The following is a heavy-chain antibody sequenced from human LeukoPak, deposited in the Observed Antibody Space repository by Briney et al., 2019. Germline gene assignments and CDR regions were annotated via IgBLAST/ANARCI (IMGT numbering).Heavy chain of an antibody. CDR3: ASPPNSGYYYYYGMDV. CDR1: GYTFTSYD. Sequence: ASVXVSXKASGYTFTSYDINWVRQAAGQGLEWMGWMNPNSGNTGYAQKFQGRVTITRNTSISTAYMELSSLRSEDTAVYYCASPPNSGYYYYYGMDVWGQGTTVTVSS. V-gene: IGHV1-8*03. CDR2: MNPNSGNT. J-gene: IGHJ6*02.